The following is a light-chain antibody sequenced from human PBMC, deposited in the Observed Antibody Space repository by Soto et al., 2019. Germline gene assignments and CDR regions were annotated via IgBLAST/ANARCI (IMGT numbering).Light chain of an antibody. J-gene: IGKJ4*01. CDR3: QNYDGAPLS. CDR2: AAS. V-gene: IGKV1-27*01. CDR1: RGIDNY. Sequence: DILVTQSPSSLSASVGDRVTITCRASRGIDNYLAWYQQKPGQAPNLLIYAASALQSGVSSRFSGSGCGSDFILTISRLQPGDVVYYCCQNYDGAPLSFGGGTKVEI.